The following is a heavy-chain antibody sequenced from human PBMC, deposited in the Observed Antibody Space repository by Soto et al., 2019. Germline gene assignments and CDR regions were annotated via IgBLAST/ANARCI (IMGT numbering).Heavy chain of an antibody. CDR1: GFTFSSYN. V-gene: IGHV3-48*02. Sequence: EVQLVESGGGLVQPGGSLRLSCAASGFTFSSYNMNWVRQAPGKGLEWLSYISSGSSTIYYADSVKGRFTISRDNAKNSLYLQMNSLRDEDTAVYYCARDRKYGDALDYWGRGTLVTVSS. CDR2: ISSGSSTI. J-gene: IGHJ4*02. D-gene: IGHD4-17*01. CDR3: ARDRKYGDALDY.